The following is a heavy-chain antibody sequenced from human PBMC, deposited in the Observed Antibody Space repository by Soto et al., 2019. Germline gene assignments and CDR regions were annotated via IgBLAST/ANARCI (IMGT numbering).Heavy chain of an antibody. CDR2: IRSKAYGGTT. CDR1: GFTFGDYA. V-gene: IGHV3-49*05. Sequence: EVQLVESGGGLVKPGRSLRLSCTASGFTFGDYAMSWFRQAPGKGLEWVGFIRSKAYGGTTEYAASVKGRFTISRDDSKSIAYLQMNSLKTEDTAVYYCTRGESGDYYDSSGYYWYPFDYWGQGTLVTVSS. J-gene: IGHJ4*02. D-gene: IGHD3-22*01. CDR3: TRGESGDYYDSSGYYWYPFDY.